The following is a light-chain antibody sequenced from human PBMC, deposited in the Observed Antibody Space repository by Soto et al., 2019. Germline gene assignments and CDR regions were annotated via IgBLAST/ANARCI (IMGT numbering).Light chain of an antibody. V-gene: IGKV3-11*01. Sequence: EIVLTQSPATLSLSPGERATLSCRASQSLSSYLAWYQQKRGQAPRLLIYDASKRATGIPARFSGSGSGTDFTLSISSLEPEDFAVYSCLQRSDWPLTFGGGTKVEIK. CDR2: DAS. J-gene: IGKJ4*01. CDR1: QSLSSY. CDR3: LQRSDWPLT.